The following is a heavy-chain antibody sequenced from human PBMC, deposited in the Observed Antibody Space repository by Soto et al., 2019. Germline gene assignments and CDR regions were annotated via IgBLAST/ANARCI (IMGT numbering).Heavy chain of an antibody. CDR3: ARSTIGDYYYYGLDV. D-gene: IGHD2-2*01. V-gene: IGHV1-69*12. CDR1: GGTVSSYG. CDR2: IIPIFGTP. Sequence: QVQLVQSGAEVKKPGSSVKVSCKASGGTVSSYGISWVRQAPGQGLEWMGGIIPIFGTPNYAQKFQGRITNTADGSPSTAYVELSSLRSEDTAVYYCARSTIGDYYYYGLDVWGQGTTVTVSS. J-gene: IGHJ6*02.